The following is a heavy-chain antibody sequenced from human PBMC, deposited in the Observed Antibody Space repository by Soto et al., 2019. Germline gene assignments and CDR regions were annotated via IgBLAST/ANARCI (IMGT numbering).Heavy chain of an antibody. CDR1: GCTFRSYA. D-gene: IGHD3-3*01. V-gene: IGHV1-69*13. Sequence: SVKLSCKASGCTFRSYAISWVRNAPGQGLEWMGGIIPIFGTANYAQKFQGRVTITADESTSTAYMELSSLRSEDTAVYYCATGVVMAHYYYYGMDVWVQGTTVTVSS. CDR3: ATGVVMAHYYYYGMDV. J-gene: IGHJ6*02. CDR2: IIPIFGTA.